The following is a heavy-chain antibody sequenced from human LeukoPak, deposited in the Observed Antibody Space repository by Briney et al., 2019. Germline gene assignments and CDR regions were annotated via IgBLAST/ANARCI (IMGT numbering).Heavy chain of an antibody. CDR1: GFTFSSYA. J-gene: IGHJ4*02. CDR2: ISGSGGRT. CDR3: ARMYNYGSDDC. V-gene: IGHV3-23*01. D-gene: IGHD3-10*01. Sequence: PGGSLRLSCAASGFTFSSYAMSWVRQAPGKGLEWVSAISGSGGRTHYANSVKGRFTISRDNAKNTLYLQMNSLRAEDTAVYYCARMYNYGSDDCWGQGTLVTVSS.